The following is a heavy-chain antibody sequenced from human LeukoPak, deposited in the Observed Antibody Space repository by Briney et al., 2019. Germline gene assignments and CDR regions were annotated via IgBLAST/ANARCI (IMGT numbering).Heavy chain of an antibody. CDR3: ARSGDRKWFDP. V-gene: IGHV1-18*01. J-gene: IGHJ5*02. D-gene: IGHD1-26*01. CDR1: GYTFNTQG. Sequence: GASVKVSCKASGYTFNTQGIAWVRQAPGQGLEWMGWINPYDGYTNYAQRLQARVTMTADTTTNTAYMELRSLRSDDTAVYYCARSGDRKWFDPWGQGTLVTVSS. CDR2: INPYDGYT.